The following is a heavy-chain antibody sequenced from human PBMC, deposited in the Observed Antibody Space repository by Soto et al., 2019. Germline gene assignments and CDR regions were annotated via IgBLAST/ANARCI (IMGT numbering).Heavy chain of an antibody. CDR3: ATESPQIAYGMDV. CDR1: GFTFSACS. CDR2: ISSSSSYI. Sequence: GGSLRLSCAASGFTFSACSMNWVRQAPGKGLEWVSSISSSSSYIFYADSVKGRFTISRDNAKNSLYLQMNSLRAEDTAVYCCATESPQIAYGMDVWGQGTTVTVSS. V-gene: IGHV3-21*01. J-gene: IGHJ6*02.